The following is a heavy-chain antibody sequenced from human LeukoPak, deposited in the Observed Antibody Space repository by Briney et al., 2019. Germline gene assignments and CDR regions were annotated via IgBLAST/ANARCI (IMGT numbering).Heavy chain of an antibody. V-gene: IGHV3-33*01. CDR1: GFTFSSYG. CDR3: ARDAYCGGDCYSYYFDY. CDR2: IWYDGSNK. Sequence: GGSLRLSCAASGFTFSSYGMHWVRQAPGKGLEWVAVIWYDGSNKYYADSVKGRFTISRDNSKNTLYLQMNSLRAEDTAVYYCARDAYCGGDCYSYYFDYWGQGTLATVSS. D-gene: IGHD2-21*02. J-gene: IGHJ4*02.